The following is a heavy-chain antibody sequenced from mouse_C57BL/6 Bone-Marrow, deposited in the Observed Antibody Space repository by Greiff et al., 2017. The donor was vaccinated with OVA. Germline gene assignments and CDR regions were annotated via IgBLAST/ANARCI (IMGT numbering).Heavy chain of an antibody. Sequence: EVKVEESGGGLVKPGGSLKLSCAASGFTFSSYAMSWVRQTPEKRLEWVATISDGGSYTYYPDNVKGRFTISRDNAKNNLYLQMSHLKSEDTAMYYCARAPIYYYGSSLWFAYWGQGTLVTVSA. CDR1: GFTFSSYA. V-gene: IGHV5-4*03. CDR2: ISDGGSYT. J-gene: IGHJ3*01. CDR3: ARAPIYYYGSSLWFAY. D-gene: IGHD1-1*01.